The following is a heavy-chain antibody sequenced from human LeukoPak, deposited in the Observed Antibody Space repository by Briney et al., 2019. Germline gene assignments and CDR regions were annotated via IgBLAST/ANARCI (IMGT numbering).Heavy chain of an antibody. CDR3: ARLSRGGYCFDY. D-gene: IGHD3-10*01. CDR1: GGSIRSGSYY. J-gene: IGHJ4*02. CDR2: IFYSGST. V-gene: IGHV4-39*01. Sequence: PSETLSLTCTVPGGSIRSGSYYWDWIRQPPGKGLEWIGTIFYSGSTYYSPSLKSRVTISVDTSRNQFFLNLSTVTAADTAVYYCARLSRGGYCFDYWGQGTLVTVSS.